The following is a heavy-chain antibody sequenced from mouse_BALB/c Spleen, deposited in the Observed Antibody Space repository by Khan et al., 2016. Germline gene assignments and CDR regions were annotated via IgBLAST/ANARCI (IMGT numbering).Heavy chain of an antibody. J-gene: IGHJ2*01. Sequence: EVELVESGGGLVQPGGSRKLSCAAAGFTFSSFGMHWVRQAPEKGLEWVAYISSGSTTIYYADTVKGRFTISRDNPENTLFLHMTSLRSEDTAMXYCARNDYGYDFDYWGQGTTLTVSS. D-gene: IGHD2-2*01. CDR3: ARNDYGYDFDY. CDR1: GFTFSSFG. V-gene: IGHV5-17*02. CDR2: ISSGSTTI.